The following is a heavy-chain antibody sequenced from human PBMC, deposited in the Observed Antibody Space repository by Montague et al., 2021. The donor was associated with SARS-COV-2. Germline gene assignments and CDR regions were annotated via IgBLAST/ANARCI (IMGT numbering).Heavy chain of an antibody. CDR2: IDWDDAK. V-gene: IGHV2-70*17. Sequence: PALVEPTQTRKRRGTFSGFSLNSKGVCVTWIRQPPGGALESLARIDWDDAKFYNTSLKARLAVSKGASETQVVLKVTDLDPADTATYFCARMECGTVSLEEIWGQGIKVTVSS. J-gene: IGHJ1*01. D-gene: IGHD1-7*01. CDR1: GFSLNSKGVC. CDR3: ARMECGTVSLEEI.